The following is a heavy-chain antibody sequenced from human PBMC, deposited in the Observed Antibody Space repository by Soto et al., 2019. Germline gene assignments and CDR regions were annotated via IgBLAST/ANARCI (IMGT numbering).Heavy chain of an antibody. CDR1: GGSLSSYY. CDR2: IYYSGST. CDR3: ARHSNSTYGIYCFGY. V-gene: IGHV4-59*08. J-gene: IGHJ4*02. D-gene: IGHD4-4*01. Sequence: SQTLSLTCTLSGGSLSSYYWSWIRQSPGKGLEWIGYIYYSGSTKYKPSLKSRVTISVARSKSRFSLKVSSATAADTAVYYCARHSNSTYGIYCFGYWGRGALFTVSS.